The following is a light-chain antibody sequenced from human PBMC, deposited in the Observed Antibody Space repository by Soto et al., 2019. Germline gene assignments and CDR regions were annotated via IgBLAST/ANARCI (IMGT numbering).Light chain of an antibody. V-gene: IGLV1-40*01. CDR1: SSNIGSTYD. J-gene: IGLJ1*01. CDR3: QSYDDSLRVHYV. Sequence: QSVLTQPPSVSGAPGQKVTISCTGSSSNIGSTYDVQWYQHLPGTAPKLRIHGNTNRPSWVPDRFSGSKSGTSASLAIIGLRADDEADYYCQSYDDSLRVHYVCGTGTKLTVL. CDR2: GNT.